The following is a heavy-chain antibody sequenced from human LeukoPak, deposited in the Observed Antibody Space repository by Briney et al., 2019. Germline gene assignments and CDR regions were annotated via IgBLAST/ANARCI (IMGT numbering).Heavy chain of an antibody. J-gene: IGHJ2*01. D-gene: IGHD2-2*02. Sequence: GASVKVSCKASVYTFTGYYMHWVRQAPGQGLEWMGRINPNSGGTNYAQKFQGRVTMTRDTSISTAYMELSRLRSDDTAVYYCARAVLILGYCSSTSCYTEGPGRDFDLWGRGTLVTVSS. CDR3: ARAVLILGYCSSTSCYTEGPGRDFDL. CDR2: INPNSGGT. V-gene: IGHV1-2*06. CDR1: VYTFTGYY.